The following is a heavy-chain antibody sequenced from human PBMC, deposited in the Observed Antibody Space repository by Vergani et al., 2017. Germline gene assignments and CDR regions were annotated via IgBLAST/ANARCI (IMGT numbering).Heavy chain of an antibody. D-gene: IGHD6-13*01. J-gene: IGHJ6*03. CDR1: GFTFSSYG. Sequence: QVQLVESGGGVVQPGRSLRLSCAASGFTFSSYGMHWVRQAPGKGLEWVAVIWYDGSNKYYADSVKGRFTISRDNSKNTLYLQMNSLRAEDTAVYYCAREPYSSSWWSYYYXMDVWGKGTTVTVSS. CDR3: AREPYSSSWWSYYYXMDV. V-gene: IGHV3-33*01. CDR2: IWYDGSNK.